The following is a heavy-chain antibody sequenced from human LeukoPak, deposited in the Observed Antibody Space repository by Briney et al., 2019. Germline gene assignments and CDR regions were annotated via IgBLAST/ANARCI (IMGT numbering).Heavy chain of an antibody. CDR2: IFYSGRN. CDR3: ARLYGDSGTGYHFDY. CDR1: GGSISTNY. D-gene: IGHD4-17*01. J-gene: IGHJ4*02. Sequence: SETLSLTCTVSGGSISTNYWSWIRQPPGKGLEWIGNIFYSGRNNYNPSLRSRVTMSVDTSKNQFSLKLSSVPAADTAVYYCARLYGDSGTGYHFDYWGQGTLVTVSS. V-gene: IGHV4-59*01.